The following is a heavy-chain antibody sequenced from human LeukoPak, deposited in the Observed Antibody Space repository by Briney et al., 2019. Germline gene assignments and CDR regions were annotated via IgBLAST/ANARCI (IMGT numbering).Heavy chain of an antibody. Sequence: PGRSLRLSCAASGFTFSSYAMHWVRQAPGKGLEWVAVISYDGSNKYYADSVKGRFTISRDNSKNTLYLQMNSLRAEDTAVYYCARDFPTVDTAMIKYYFDYWGQGTLVTVSS. J-gene: IGHJ4*02. CDR2: ISYDGSNK. CDR3: ARDFPTVDTAMIKYYFDY. D-gene: IGHD5-18*01. CDR1: GFTFSSYA. V-gene: IGHV3-30-3*01.